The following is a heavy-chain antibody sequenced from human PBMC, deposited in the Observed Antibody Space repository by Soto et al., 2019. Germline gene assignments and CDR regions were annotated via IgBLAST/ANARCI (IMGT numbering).Heavy chain of an antibody. CDR1: GYTFTSYY. Sequence: QVQLVQSGAEVKKPGASVKISCKASGYTFTSYYLHWLRQAPGQGREWMGIINPISAYTTYAQKFQGRVTMSRDTAPSTVTMEGSGLRSEDPAVDYCASDPNEFWSGQLTTFDPWGQGTLITVSS. CDR3: ASDPNEFWSGQLTTFDP. CDR2: INPISAYT. V-gene: IGHV1-46*03. J-gene: IGHJ5*02. D-gene: IGHD3-3*01.